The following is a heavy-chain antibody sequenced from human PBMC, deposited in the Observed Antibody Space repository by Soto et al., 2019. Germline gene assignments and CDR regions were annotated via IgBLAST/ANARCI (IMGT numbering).Heavy chain of an antibody. Sequence: PSETLSLTCTVSGGSISSYYWSWIRQPPGKGLEWIGYIYYSGSTNFNPSLKSRVTISVDTSKNQFSLKLSSVTAADTAVYYCARRSYSSKFDPWGQGTLVTVS. CDR2: IYYSGST. D-gene: IGHD6-13*01. J-gene: IGHJ5*02. V-gene: IGHV4-59*01. CDR3: ARRSYSSKFDP. CDR1: GGSISSYY.